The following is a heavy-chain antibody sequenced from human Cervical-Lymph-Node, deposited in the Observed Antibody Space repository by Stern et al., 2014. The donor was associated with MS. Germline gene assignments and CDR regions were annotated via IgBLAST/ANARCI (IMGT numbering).Heavy chain of an antibody. V-gene: IGHV3-30-3*01. CDR2: VSHEGSNK. D-gene: IGHD3-16*01. Sequence: VQLVESGGGVVQPGRSLRLSWAASGFTFSTYTMHWVRQAPGKGLDWVAVVSHEGSNKYYADSVERRFTISRDNSKNALYLQMNSLRAEDSAVYYCARRFGYFDSWGQGTLVTVSS. CDR3: ARRFGYFDS. J-gene: IGHJ4*02. CDR1: GFTFSTYT.